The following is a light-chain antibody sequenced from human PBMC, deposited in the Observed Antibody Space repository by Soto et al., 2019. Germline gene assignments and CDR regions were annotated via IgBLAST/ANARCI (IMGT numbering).Light chain of an antibody. CDR1: SPNIGAGYD. J-gene: IGLJ3*02. CDR3: QSYDGSLSGWV. CDR2: GNS. V-gene: IGLV1-40*01. Sequence: QSVLTQPPSVSGAPGQGVTISCTGTSPNIGAGYDVHWYQQLPGRAPKVLMYGNSNRPSGVPDRFSGSKSGTSASLAITGLQAEDEANYYCQSYDGSLSGWVFGGGTKLTVL.